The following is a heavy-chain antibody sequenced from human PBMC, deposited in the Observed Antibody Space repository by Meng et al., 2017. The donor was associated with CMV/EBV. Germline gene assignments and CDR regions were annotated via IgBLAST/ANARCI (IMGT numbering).Heavy chain of an antibody. CDR1: GGTFSSYT. V-gene: IGHV1-69*02. CDR2: IIPILGIA. D-gene: IGHD3-22*01. J-gene: IGHJ4*02. CDR3: ARSYYDSSGYYAY. Sequence: SVKVSCKTSGGTFSSYTISWVRQAPGQGLEWMGRIIPILGIANYAQKFQGRVTITADKSTSTAYMELSSLRSEDTAVYYCARSYYDSSGYYAYWGQGTLVTVSS.